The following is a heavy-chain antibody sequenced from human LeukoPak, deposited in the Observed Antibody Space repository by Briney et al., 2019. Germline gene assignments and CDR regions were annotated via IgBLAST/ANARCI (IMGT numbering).Heavy chain of an antibody. D-gene: IGHD2-15*01. CDR1: GDSVSSSSAA. J-gene: IGHJ3*02. Sequence: SQTLSLTCAISGDSVSSSSAAWNWIRQSPSRGLEWLGRTYYRSKWYNDYAVSVKSRIAINPDTSKNQFSLQLSSVIPEDRAVYYCARAGGGRGSGIDIWGQGTMVTVSS. CDR2: TYYRSKWYN. V-gene: IGHV6-1*01. CDR3: ARAGGGRGSGIDI.